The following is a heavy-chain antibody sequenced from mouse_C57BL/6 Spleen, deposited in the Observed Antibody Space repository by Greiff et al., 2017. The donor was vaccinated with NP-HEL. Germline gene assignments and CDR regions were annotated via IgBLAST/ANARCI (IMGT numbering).Heavy chain of an antibody. CDR1: GFTFSSYA. V-gene: IGHV5-4*01. CDR3: AREAGRGGFDY. Sequence: EVKLVESGGGLVKPGGSLKLSCAASGFTFSSYAMSWVRQTPEKRLEWVATISDGGSYTYYPDNVKGRFTISRDNAKNNLYLQMSHLKSEDTAMYYCAREAGRGGFDYWGQGTTLTVSS. CDR2: ISDGGSYT. D-gene: IGHD3-3*01. J-gene: IGHJ2*01.